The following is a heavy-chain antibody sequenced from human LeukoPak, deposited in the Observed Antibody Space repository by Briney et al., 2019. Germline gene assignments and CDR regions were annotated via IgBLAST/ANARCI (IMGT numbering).Heavy chain of an antibody. CDR3: ARVYYYDSSGPSDP. CDR2: ISAYNGNT. J-gene: IGHJ5*02. Sequence: GASVKVSCKASGYTFTSYGISWVRQAPGQGLEWMGWISAYNGNTNYAQKLQGRVTMTTDTSTSTAYMELRSLRSDDTAVYYCARVYYYDSSGPSDPWGQGTLVTVSS. D-gene: IGHD3-22*01. V-gene: IGHV1-18*01. CDR1: GYTFTSYG.